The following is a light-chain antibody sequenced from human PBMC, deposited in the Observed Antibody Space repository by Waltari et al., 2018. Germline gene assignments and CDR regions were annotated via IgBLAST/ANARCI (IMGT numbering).Light chain of an antibody. CDR1: QDIRSL. CDR3: QQAHRLPFI. V-gene: IGKV1-12*01. Sequence: DVQMTQSPSSVSASVGDRVTITCRASQDIRSLLAWYQQKPGRAPKLLIYGASTLQTGVSSRFSGGESGTNFTLTINSLQPEDFATYYCQQAHRLPFIFGQGTKLEIK. J-gene: IGKJ2*01. CDR2: GAS.